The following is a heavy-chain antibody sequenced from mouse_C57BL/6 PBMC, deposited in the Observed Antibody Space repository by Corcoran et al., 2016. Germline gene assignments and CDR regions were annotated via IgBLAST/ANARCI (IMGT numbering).Heavy chain of an antibody. CDR3: ARGGSNYPYWYFDF. V-gene: IGHV1-19*01. Sequence: EVQLQQSGPVLVKPGASVKMSCKASGYTFTDYYMNWVKQSHGKSLEWIGVINPYNGGTSYNQKFKGKATLTVDKSSSPAYMELNSLTSEDSAGYYCARGGSNYPYWYFDFGCTGTTVTVSS. CDR1: GYTFTDYY. CDR2: INPYNGGT. D-gene: IGHD2-5*01. J-gene: IGHJ1*03.